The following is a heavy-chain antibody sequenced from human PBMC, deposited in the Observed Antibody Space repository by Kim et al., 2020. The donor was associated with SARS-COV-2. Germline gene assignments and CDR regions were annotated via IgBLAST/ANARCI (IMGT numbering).Heavy chain of an antibody. D-gene: IGHD6-13*01. V-gene: IGHV3-15*01. CDR2: IKSKTDGGTT. CDR3: TTEGAPTIAAAEFYYYGMDV. Sequence: GGSLRLSCAASGFTFSNAWMSWVRQAPGKGLEWVGRIKSKTDGGTTDYAAPVKGRFTISRDDSKNTLYLQMNSLKTEDTAVYYCTTEGAPTIAAAEFYYYGMDVWGQGTTVTVSS. CDR1: GFTFSNAW. J-gene: IGHJ6*02.